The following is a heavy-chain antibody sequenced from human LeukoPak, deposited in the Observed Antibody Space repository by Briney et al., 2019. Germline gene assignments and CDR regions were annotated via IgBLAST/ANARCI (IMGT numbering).Heavy chain of an antibody. D-gene: IGHD3-10*01. CDR3: ARTVPGYFFDY. CDR1: GITFRSYW. J-gene: IGHJ4*02. V-gene: IGHV3-74*01. Sequence: GGSLRLSCAASGITFRSYWMHWVRQAPGKGLVWVSRTNTDGSSTSYADSVKGRFTISRDNAKNTLYLQMNSLRAEDTAVYYCARTVPGYFFDYWGQGTLVTVSS. CDR2: TNTDGSST.